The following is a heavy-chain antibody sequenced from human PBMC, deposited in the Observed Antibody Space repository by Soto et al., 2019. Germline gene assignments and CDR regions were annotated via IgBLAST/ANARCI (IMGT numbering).Heavy chain of an antibody. V-gene: IGHV1-58*01. CDR2: IVVGSGNT. J-gene: IGHJ4*02. CDR1: GFTFTSSA. Sequence: GASVKVSCKASGFTFTSSAVQWVRQARGQRLEWIGWIVVGSGNTNYAQKFQERVTITRDMSTSTAYMELSSLRSEDTAVYYCARVNPSIAVAVYFDYWGQGTLVTVSS. CDR3: ARVNPSIAVAVYFDY. D-gene: IGHD6-19*01.